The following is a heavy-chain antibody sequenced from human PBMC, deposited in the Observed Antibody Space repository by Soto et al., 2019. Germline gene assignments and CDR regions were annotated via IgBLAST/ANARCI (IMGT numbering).Heavy chain of an antibody. CDR3: ARLIGYCYGTQEYLDY. CDR1: GGTFSSYA. D-gene: IGHD5-18*01. V-gene: IGHV1-69*06. J-gene: IGHJ4*02. Sequence: SVKVSCKASGGTFSSYAISWVRQAPGQGLEWMGGIIPIFGTANYAQKFQGRVTITADKSTSTAYMELSSLKASDTAMYYCARLIGYCYGTQEYLDYSGQGTSVTVSA. CDR2: IIPIFGTA.